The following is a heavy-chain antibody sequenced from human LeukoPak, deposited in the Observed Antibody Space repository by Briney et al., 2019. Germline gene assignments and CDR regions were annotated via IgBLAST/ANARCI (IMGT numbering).Heavy chain of an antibody. CDR2: IIPIFGTA. V-gene: IGHV1-69*13. CDR1: GGTFSSYA. D-gene: IGHD5-24*01. CDR3: ATEMATIAALYYFDY. Sequence: AASVTVSCKASGGTFSSYAISWVRQAPGQGLEWMGGIIPIFGTANYAQKFQGRVTITADESTSTAYMELSSLRSEDTAVYYCATEMATIAALYYFDYWGQGTLVTVSS. J-gene: IGHJ4*02.